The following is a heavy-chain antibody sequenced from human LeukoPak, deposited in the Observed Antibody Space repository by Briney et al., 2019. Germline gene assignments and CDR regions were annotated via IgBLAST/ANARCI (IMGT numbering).Heavy chain of an antibody. CDR2: IGTAGDT. D-gene: IGHD1-1*01. CDR1: GFTFSDYD. V-gene: IGHV3-13*01. J-gene: IGHJ4*02. Sequence: GGSLRLSCAASGFTFSDYDMHLVRQATGKGLDWVSAIGTAGDTYYTGSVKGRFTISRENAKNSLYLQMNSLRAGDTAVYYCVRVAKERVGGVYYFDYWGQGTPVTVSS. CDR3: VRVAKERVGGVYYFDY.